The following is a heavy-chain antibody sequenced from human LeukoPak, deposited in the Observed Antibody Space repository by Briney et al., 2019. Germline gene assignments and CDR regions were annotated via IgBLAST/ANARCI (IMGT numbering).Heavy chain of an antibody. CDR2: INHSGST. CDR3: ARGRIAKIVVVHSFHYGMDV. J-gene: IGHJ6*02. D-gene: IGHD3-22*01. CDR1: GGSFSGYY. Sequence: SETLSLTCAVYGGSFSGYYWSWIRQPPGKGLEWIGEINHSGSTNYNPSLNSRVSISLEKSKNQFSLELRSVTAADTAVYYRARGRIAKIVVVHSFHYGMDVWGQGTTVTVSS. V-gene: IGHV4-34*01.